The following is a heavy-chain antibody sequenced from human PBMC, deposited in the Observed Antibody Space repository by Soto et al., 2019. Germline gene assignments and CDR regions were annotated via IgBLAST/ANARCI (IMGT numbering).Heavy chain of an antibody. D-gene: IGHD2-8*01. Sequence: QVQLVQSGAEVKKPGSSVKVSCKASGGTFSSYTISWVRQAPGQGLEWMGRIIPILGIANYAQKFQGRVTITADKYTSTAYMELSSLRSEDTAVYYCARAAGYCTNGVCYHAFDIWGQGTMVTVSS. CDR1: GGTFSSYT. CDR3: ARAAGYCTNGVCYHAFDI. CDR2: IIPILGIA. J-gene: IGHJ3*02. V-gene: IGHV1-69*02.